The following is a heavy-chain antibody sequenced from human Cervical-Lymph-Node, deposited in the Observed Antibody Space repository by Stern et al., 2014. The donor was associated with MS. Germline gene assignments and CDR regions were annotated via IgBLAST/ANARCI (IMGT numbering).Heavy chain of an antibody. V-gene: IGHV4-61*02. CDR2: IYSTGRV. CDR1: GGSISSGSHY. J-gene: IGHJ5*01. CDR3: AREWIYEVSWFDS. Sequence: QVQLQESGPGLVKPSQTLSLTCTVSGGSISSGSHYWSWIRQPAGKGLEWVGRIYSTGRVDYNPSLKGRVTISVDTSKDQFPRELSSVTAADTAMYYCAREWIYEVSWFDSWGQGSLVIVSS. D-gene: IGHD5/OR15-5a*01.